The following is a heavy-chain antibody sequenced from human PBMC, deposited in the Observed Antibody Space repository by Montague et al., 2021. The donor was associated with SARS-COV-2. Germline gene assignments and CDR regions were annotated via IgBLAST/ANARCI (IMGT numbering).Heavy chain of an antibody. J-gene: IGHJ4*02. Sequence: TLSLTCTVSGGSISSGGYYWSWIRQHPGKGLEWIGYIYYSGSAYYNPSLKIRVTISVDTSKNQFSLKLTSVTAADTAVYYCAGAVGTTGVTHFDYWGQGTLVTVSS. V-gene: IGHV4-31*03. CDR3: AGAVGTTGVTHFDY. D-gene: IGHD4-23*01. CDR2: IYYSGSA. CDR1: GGSISSGGYY.